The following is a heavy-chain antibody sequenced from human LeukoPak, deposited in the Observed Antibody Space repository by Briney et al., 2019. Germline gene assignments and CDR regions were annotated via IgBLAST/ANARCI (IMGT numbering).Heavy chain of an antibody. V-gene: IGHV3-9*01. CDR2: ISWNSGCI. J-gene: IGHJ4*02. CDR3: AKVGGDYSSSWYGTFDY. CDR1: GFTFDDYA. Sequence: GRSLRLSCAASGFTFDDYAMHWVRQAPGKGLEWVSGISWNSGCIGYADSVKGRFTISRDNAKNSLYLQMNSLRAEDTALYYCAKVGGDYSSSWYGTFDYWGQGTLVTVSS. D-gene: IGHD6-13*01.